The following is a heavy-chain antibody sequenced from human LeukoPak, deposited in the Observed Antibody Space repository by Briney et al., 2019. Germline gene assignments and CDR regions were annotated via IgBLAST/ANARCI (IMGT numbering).Heavy chain of an antibody. CDR1: GYTFTDYG. Sequence: ASVKVSCKASGYTFTDYGISWVRQAPGQGLEWMGWISAYYDNTNYAQKLQGRVTITTDESTSTAYMELSSLRSEDTAVYYCARVRYCSSTSCSYYYYYYMDVWGKGTTVTVSS. V-gene: IGHV1-18*01. J-gene: IGHJ6*03. D-gene: IGHD2-2*01. CDR3: ARVRYCSSTSCSYYYYYYMDV. CDR2: ISAYYDNT.